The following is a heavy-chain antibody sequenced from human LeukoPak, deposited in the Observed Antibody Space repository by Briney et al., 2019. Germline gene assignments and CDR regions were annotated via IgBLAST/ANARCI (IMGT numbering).Heavy chain of an antibody. CDR2: ITSNGGDT. V-gene: IGHV3-64D*06. Sequence: GGSLRLSCSASGFTFSIYAMHWVRQAPGKGLEYVSAITSNGGDTYYADSVKGRFTISRDNSKNTLYLQMSSLRAEDTAVYYCARDTVRPPTPDAGGYKSIMITLRAAFDIWGQGTMVTVSS. D-gene: IGHD3-16*01. CDR1: GFTFSIYA. CDR3: ARDTVRPPTPDAGGYKSIMITLRAAFDI. J-gene: IGHJ3*02.